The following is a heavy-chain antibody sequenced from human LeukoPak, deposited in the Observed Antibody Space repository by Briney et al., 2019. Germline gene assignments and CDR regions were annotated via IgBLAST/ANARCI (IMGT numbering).Heavy chain of an antibody. CDR3: ARGYYSSSRFDS. CDR1: GFPFSNYW. J-gene: IGHJ4*02. Sequence: GGSLRLSCAASGFPFSNYWMHWVRQAPGKGLVWVSRVNCDGNTTNYADSVKGRFTISRDNAENTLYMRMNSLRPEDTAVYYCARGYYSSSRFDSWGQGTLVTVSS. V-gene: IGHV3-74*01. D-gene: IGHD6-13*01. CDR2: VNCDGNTT.